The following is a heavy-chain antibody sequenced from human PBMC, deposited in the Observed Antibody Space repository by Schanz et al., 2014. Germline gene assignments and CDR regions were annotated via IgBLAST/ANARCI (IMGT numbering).Heavy chain of an antibody. CDR3: AKGMGYCSGGTCYDYYYYGLDV. CDR1: GFAFSSYS. CDR2: IDGKSTTV. Sequence: QLVGSGGGLIQPGGSLRLSCTASGFAFSSYSMNWVRQAPGKGLEWLSYIDGKSTTVYYADSVKGRFTISRDNSENTLYLQMNSLSADDTAVFYCAKGMGYCSGGTCYDYYYYGLDVWGQGTTVTVSS. V-gene: IGHV3-48*01. D-gene: IGHD2-15*01. J-gene: IGHJ6*02.